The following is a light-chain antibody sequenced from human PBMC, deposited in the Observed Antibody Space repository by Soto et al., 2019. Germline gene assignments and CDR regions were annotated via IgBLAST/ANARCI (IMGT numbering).Light chain of an antibody. Sequence: QSVLTQPASVSGSPGQSITISCSGTSSDIGTYDHVAWFQQFPGKTPKLVIYSVSDRPSGVSYRFSGSKSGNTASLTISGLQAGDEADYYCISYTVSRSYVFGTGTKVTVL. CDR3: ISYTVSRSYV. CDR1: SSDIGTYDH. V-gene: IGLV2-14*01. CDR2: SVS. J-gene: IGLJ1*01.